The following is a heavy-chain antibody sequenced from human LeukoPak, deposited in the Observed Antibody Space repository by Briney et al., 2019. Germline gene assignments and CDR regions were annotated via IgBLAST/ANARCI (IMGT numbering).Heavy chain of an antibody. D-gene: IGHD6-13*01. Sequence: PSETLSLTCTVSGGSISSYYWSWIRQPPGKGLEWIGYIYYSVSTNYNPSLKSRVTISVDTSKNQFSLKLSSVTAADTAMYYCARSGGWTAAADYWGQGTLVTVSS. CDR2: IYYSVST. V-gene: IGHV4-59*01. CDR1: GGSISSYY. CDR3: ARSGGWTAAADY. J-gene: IGHJ4*02.